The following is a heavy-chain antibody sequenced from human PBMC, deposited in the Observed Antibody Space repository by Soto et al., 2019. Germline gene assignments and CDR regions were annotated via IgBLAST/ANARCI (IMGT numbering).Heavy chain of an antibody. Sequence: PSETLSLACTVSGGSISSDYWSWIRQPPGKGREWIGYIYYSGSTNYNPSLKSRVTISVDTSKNQFSLKLSSVTAADTAVYYCARDLRLWGWGRCFDPWGQGTLDTVSS. CDR2: IYYSGST. CDR1: GGSISSDY. CDR3: ARDLRLWGWGRCFDP. D-gene: IGHD3-16*01. V-gene: IGHV4-59*01. J-gene: IGHJ5*02.